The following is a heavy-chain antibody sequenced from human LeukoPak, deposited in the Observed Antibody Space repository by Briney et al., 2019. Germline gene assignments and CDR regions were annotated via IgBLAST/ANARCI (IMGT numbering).Heavy chain of an antibody. J-gene: IGHJ4*02. D-gene: IGHD6-13*01. CDR1: GGSISNYY. V-gene: IGHV4-4*07. CDR2: IYTSGST. Sequence: SETLSLTCTVSGGSISNYYWSWIRRPAGKGLEWIGRIYTSGSTNYNPSLKSRVTMSVDTSKNQFSLNLSSVTAADTAVYYCARGISSRFDYWGQGTLVTVSS. CDR3: ARGISSRFDY.